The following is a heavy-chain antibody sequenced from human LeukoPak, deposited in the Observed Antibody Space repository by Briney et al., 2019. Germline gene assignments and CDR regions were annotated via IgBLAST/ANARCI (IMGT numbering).Heavy chain of an antibody. Sequence: PGGSLRLSCAASGFTFISYWMHLVRQAPGSGLVLVSRINGYGSSTDFADSVKGRFTISRDNAKNTLYLQMNSLRAEDAAVYYCARDAPGNTALDYWGQGTLVTVSS. J-gene: IGHJ4*02. CDR2: INGYGSST. CDR1: GFTFISYW. V-gene: IGHV3-74*01. CDR3: ARDAPGNTALDY. D-gene: IGHD5-18*01.